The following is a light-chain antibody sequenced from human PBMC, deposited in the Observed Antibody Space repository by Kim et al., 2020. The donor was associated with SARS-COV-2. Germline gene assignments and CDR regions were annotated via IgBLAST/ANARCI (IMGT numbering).Light chain of an antibody. Sequence: SYELTQPPSVSVSPGQTASITCSGDKLGDKYACWYQQRPGQSPVLVICQDTKRPSGIPERFSGSNSGNTATLTISETQAMDEADYYCQAWDSSSVVFGGGTQLTVL. V-gene: IGLV3-1*01. J-gene: IGLJ2*01. CDR2: QDT. CDR1: KLGDKY. CDR3: QAWDSSSVV.